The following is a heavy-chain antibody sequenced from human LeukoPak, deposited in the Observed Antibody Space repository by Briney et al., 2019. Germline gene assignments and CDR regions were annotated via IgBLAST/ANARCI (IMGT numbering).Heavy chain of an antibody. CDR1: GYTFTNFA. D-gene: IGHD6-19*01. CDR3: ARAGGWSAFGAFDI. V-gene: IGHV7-4-1*02. J-gene: IGHJ3*02. Sequence: ASVKVSCKASGYTFTNFAMNWVRQAPGQGLEWMGWINTNTGNPTYAQGFTGRFVFSLDTSVSTAYLQISSLKAEDTAVYYCARAGGWSAFGAFDIWGQGTMVTVSS. CDR2: INTNTGNP.